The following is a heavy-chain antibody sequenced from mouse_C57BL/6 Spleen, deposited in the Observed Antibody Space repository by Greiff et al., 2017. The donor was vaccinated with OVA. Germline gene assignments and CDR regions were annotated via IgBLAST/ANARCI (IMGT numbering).Heavy chain of an antibody. CDR2: IDPSDSYT. CDR3: ARATSDFDV. CDR1: GYTFTSYW. Sequence: QVQLQQPGAELVKPGASVKLSCKASGYTFTSYWMQWVKQRPGQGLEWIGEIDPSDSYTNYNQKFKGKATLTVDTSSSTAYMQLSSLTSEDSAVYYCARATSDFDVWGTGTTVTVSS. V-gene: IGHV1-50*01. J-gene: IGHJ1*03.